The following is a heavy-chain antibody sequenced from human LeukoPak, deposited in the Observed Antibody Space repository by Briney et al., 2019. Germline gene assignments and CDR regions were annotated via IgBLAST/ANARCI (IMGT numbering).Heavy chain of an antibody. CDR2: IKSKTDGGTT. CDR3: AISGYTGYDFDY. J-gene: IGHJ4*02. Sequence: GGSLRVSCAASGFTFSNAWMTWVRQAPGKVLEWVGRIKSKTDGGTTDYAAPVKGRFTISRDDSKNRLYLQVNSLKTEDTAVYYCAISGYTGYDFDYWGQGTLVTVSS. CDR1: GFTFSNAW. V-gene: IGHV3-15*01. D-gene: IGHD5-12*01.